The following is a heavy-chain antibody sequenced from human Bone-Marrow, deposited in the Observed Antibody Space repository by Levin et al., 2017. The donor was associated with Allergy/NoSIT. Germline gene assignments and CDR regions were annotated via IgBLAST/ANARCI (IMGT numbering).Heavy chain of an antibody. J-gene: IGHJ1*01. V-gene: IGHV3-23*01. CDR3: ARAKRSHYESGGDNALAKSSQH. CDR1: GFIFSNYV. CDR2: ISGSGGIT. D-gene: IGHD2-21*01. Sequence: GGSLRLSCAASGFIFSNYVMTWVRQAPGKGLEWVSVISGSGGITDYADSVKGRFTISRDTSKNTLYLQMDSLRTEDTAIYYCARAKRSHYESGGDNALAKSSQHWGQGTLVTVSS.